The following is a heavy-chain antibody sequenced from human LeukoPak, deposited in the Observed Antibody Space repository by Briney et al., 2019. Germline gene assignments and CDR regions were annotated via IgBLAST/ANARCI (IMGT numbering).Heavy chain of an antibody. CDR3: ARVRIVEIINRDFQH. J-gene: IGHJ1*01. CDR1: GFTFSSYG. D-gene: IGHD1-26*01. Sequence: GGSLGLSCEASGFTFSSYGMNWVRQAPGKELELVSSITGSGTYTDYADSVKGRFTISRDNAKNSVYLQMNSLRAEDTAVYYCARVRIVEIINRDFQHWGRGTLVAVSS. CDR2: ITGSGTYT. V-gene: IGHV3-21*06.